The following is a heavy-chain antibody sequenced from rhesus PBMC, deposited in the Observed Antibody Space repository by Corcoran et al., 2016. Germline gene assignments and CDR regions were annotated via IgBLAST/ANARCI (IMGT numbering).Heavy chain of an antibody. J-gene: IGHJ2*01. D-gene: IGHD1-26*01. CDR3: ARDWAYNWNYGYFDL. CDR1: GGSISSNY. V-gene: IGHV4-173*01. Sequence: QLQLQESGPGLVKPSETLSLTCAVSGGSISSNYWSWIRQPPGKGLGWIGRISGSGGSTDYNPPPKSRFTISSDTSKNQFSLKLSSVTAADTAVYYCARDWAYNWNYGYFDLWGPGTPITISS. CDR2: ISGSGGST.